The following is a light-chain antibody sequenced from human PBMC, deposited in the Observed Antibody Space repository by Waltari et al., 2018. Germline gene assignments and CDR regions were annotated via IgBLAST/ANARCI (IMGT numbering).Light chain of an antibody. Sequence: QSALTQPASVSGSPGQSISISCTGSSSDVGNFLLLSWYQQHPGKAPNVIIYEGNKRPSGLSDRFAGSKSGNTASLTIFGLQPDDEADYYCCSYVGGTSWVFGGGTKLTVL. CDR3: CSYVGGTSWV. CDR1: SSDVGNFLL. J-gene: IGLJ3*02. CDR2: EGN. V-gene: IGLV2-23*01.